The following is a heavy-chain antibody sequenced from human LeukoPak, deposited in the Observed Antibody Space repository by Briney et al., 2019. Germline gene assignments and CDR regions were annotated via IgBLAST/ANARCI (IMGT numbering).Heavy chain of an antibody. Sequence: SVTVSCTASGGTFSSYAISWVRQAPGQGLEWMGGIIPIFGTANYAQKFQGRVTITADESTSTAYMELSSLRSEDTAVYYCARDSSSSPDYYYYGMDVWGQGTTVTVSS. V-gene: IGHV1-69*13. CDR2: IIPIFGTA. CDR3: ARDSSSSPDYYYYGMDV. D-gene: IGHD6-6*01. CDR1: GGTFSSYA. J-gene: IGHJ6*02.